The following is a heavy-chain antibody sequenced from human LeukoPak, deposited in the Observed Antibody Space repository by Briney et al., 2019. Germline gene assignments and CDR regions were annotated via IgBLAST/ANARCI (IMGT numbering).Heavy chain of an antibody. Sequence: ASVKVSCKASGYTFTSYGISWVRQAPGQGLEWMGWISAYNGNTNYAQKLQGRVTMTTDTSTSTAYMELRSLRSDDTAVYYCARDLLSGISLEWLLYRTPPPFFDYWGQGTLVTVSS. J-gene: IGHJ4*02. D-gene: IGHD3-3*01. CDR2: ISAYNGNT. CDR1: GYTFTSYG. CDR3: ARDLLSGISLEWLLYRTPPPFFDY. V-gene: IGHV1-18*01.